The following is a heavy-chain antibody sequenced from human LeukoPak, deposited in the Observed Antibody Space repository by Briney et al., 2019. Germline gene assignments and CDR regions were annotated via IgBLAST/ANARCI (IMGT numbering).Heavy chain of an antibody. V-gene: IGHV1-2*02. Sequence: GASVKVSCKASGYTFTGYYMHWVRQAPGQGLEWMGWINPNSGGTNYAQKFQGRVTMTRDTSISTAYMELSRLRSDDTAVYYCATLSTRDGYNTYYYYYYMDVWGKGTTVTVSS. CDR3: ATLSTRDGYNTYYYYYYMDV. CDR2: INPNSGGT. CDR1: GYTFTGYY. D-gene: IGHD5-24*01. J-gene: IGHJ6*03.